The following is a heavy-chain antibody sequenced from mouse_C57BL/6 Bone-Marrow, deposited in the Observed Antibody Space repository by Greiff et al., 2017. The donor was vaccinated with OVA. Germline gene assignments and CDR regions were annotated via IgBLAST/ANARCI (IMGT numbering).Heavy chain of an antibody. CDR1: GFTFSSYA. CDR2: ISSGGDYI. J-gene: IGHJ4*01. Sequence: EVKLMESGEGLVKPGGSLKLSCAASGFTFSSYAMSWVRQTPEKRLEWVAYISSGGDYIYYADTVKGRFTISRDNARNTLYLQMSSLKSEDTAMYYCTRDPSPYAMDYWGQGTSVTVSS. V-gene: IGHV5-9-1*02. CDR3: TRDPSPYAMDY.